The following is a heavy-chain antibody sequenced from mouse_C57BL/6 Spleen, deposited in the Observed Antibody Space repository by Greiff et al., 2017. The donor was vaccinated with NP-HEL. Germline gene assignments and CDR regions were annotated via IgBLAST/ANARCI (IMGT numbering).Heavy chain of an antibody. CDR3: ARWEYDGSSYLYAMDY. J-gene: IGHJ4*01. CDR1: GYTFTSSG. V-gene: IGHV1-81*01. CDR2: IYPRSGNT. Sequence: QVQLQQSGAELARPGASVKLSCKASGYTFTSSGISWVKQRTGQGLAWIGEIYPRSGNTYYNEKFKGKATLTADKSSSTAYMELRSLTAEDSAVYFCARWEYDGSSYLYAMDYWGQGTSVTVSS. D-gene: IGHD1-1*01.